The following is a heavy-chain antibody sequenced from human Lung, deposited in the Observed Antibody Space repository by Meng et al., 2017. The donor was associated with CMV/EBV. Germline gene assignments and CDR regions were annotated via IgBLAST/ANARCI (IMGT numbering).Heavy chain of an antibody. CDR3: AREPYDYDSSLDY. V-gene: IGHV3-74*01. D-gene: IGHD3-22*01. J-gene: IGHJ4*02. Sequence: GGSLRLSCAASGFTFSSTWMHWVRQAPGKGLVWVSRITSVGSSTIYADSVKGRFTISIDNAKNTLYLQMNSLRSEDTAVYYCAREPYDYDSSLDYWGQGXLVTVSS. CDR1: GFTFSSTW. CDR2: ITSVGSST.